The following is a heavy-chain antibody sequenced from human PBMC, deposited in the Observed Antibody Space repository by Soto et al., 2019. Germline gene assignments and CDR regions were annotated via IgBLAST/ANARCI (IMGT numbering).Heavy chain of an antibody. CDR3: ARDGRAARPDYYYYYMDV. CDR2: INPNSGGT. CDR1: GYTFTGYY. J-gene: IGHJ6*03. Sequence: ASVKVSCKASGYTFTGYYMHWVRQAPGQGLEWMGWINPNSGGTNYAQKFQGWVTMTRDTSISTAYMELSRLRSDDTAVYYCARDGRAARPDYYYYYMDVWGKGTTVTVSS. V-gene: IGHV1-2*04. D-gene: IGHD6-6*01.